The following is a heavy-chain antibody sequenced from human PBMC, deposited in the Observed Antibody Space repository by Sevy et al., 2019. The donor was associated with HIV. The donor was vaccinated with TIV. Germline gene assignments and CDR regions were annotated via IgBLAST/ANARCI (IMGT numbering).Heavy chain of an antibody. V-gene: IGHV4-38-2*02. CDR1: GYSISSGYY. J-gene: IGHJ4*02. D-gene: IGHD6-13*01. CDR3: ARACIALHGAPFDN. CDR2: INHSGST. Sequence: SETLSLTCTVSGYSISSGYYWGWIRQPPGKGLEWIGEINHSGSTNYDPSLKRRVTISVDTSKNHFSLKLSSVTAADTAVYYCARACIALHGAPFDNWGQGTLVTVS.